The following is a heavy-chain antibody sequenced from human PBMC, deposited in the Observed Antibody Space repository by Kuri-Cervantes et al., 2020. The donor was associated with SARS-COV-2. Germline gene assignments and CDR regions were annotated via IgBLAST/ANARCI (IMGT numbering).Heavy chain of an antibody. CDR3: ARGAAVAATCFDY. D-gene: IGHD6-19*01. CDR1: GGSISSHY. CDR2: IYTSGST. Sequence: GSLRLSCTVSGGSISSHYWSWIRQPAGKGLEWIGRIYTSGSTNYNPSLKSRVTMSVDTSKNQFSLKLSSVAAADTAVYFCARGAAVAATCFDYWGQGTLVTVSS. J-gene: IGHJ4*02. V-gene: IGHV4-4*07.